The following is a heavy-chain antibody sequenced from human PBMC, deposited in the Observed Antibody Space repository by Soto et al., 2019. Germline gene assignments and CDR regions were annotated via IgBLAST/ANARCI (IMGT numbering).Heavy chain of an antibody. CDR2: IRSKAYGGTT. CDR1: GFTFGYYA. V-gene: IGHV3-49*04. CDR3: TRRGYSYVYDY. J-gene: IGHJ4*02. Sequence: GGSLRLSCTASGFTFGYYAMGWVRQAPGKGLEWVGFIRSKAYGGTTEYAASVKGRFTISRDDSKSIAYLQMNSLKTEDTAVYYCTRRGYSYVYDYWGQGTLVTVSS. D-gene: IGHD5-18*01.